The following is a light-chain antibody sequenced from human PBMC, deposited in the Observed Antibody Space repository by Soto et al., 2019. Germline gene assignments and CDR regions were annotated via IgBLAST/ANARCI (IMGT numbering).Light chain of an antibody. CDR1: RDISSS. Sequence: DVQMTQSPSSLSASVGDRVTITCRASRDISSSLAWYQQKPGQVPKLLIYAASTLHAGVQSRFSGSGSGTFFTLTINSLQPEDFATYYCQKYNSAPNTFGRGTRLEIK. V-gene: IGKV1-27*01. CDR3: QKYNSAPNT. CDR2: AAS. J-gene: IGKJ2*01.